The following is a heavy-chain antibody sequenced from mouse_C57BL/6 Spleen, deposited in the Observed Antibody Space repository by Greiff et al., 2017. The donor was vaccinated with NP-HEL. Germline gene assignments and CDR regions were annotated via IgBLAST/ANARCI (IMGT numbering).Heavy chain of an antibody. CDR3: ARWGLRPYAMDY. Sequence: VQLQQPGAELVKPGASVKLSCKASGYTFTSYWMHWVKQRPGQGLEWIGMIHPNSGSTNYNEKFKSKATLTVDKSSSTAYMQLSSLTSEDSAVYYCARWGLRPYAMDYWGQGTSVTVSS. CDR1: GYTFTSYW. D-gene: IGHD1-2*01. J-gene: IGHJ4*01. V-gene: IGHV1-64*01. CDR2: IHPNSGST.